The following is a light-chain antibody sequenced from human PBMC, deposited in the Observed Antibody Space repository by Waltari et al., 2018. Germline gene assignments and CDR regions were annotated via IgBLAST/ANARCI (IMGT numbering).Light chain of an antibody. Sequence: VILTQSPATPSLSPGERATLSCRASQSVSSYLAWYQQKPGQAPRVLIYGASSRATGIPDRFSGSGSGTDFTLTISSLEPEDFAVYYCQKYSTSPYSFGQGAKVEIK. J-gene: IGKJ2*03. CDR2: GAS. CDR1: QSVSSY. CDR3: QKYSTSPYS. V-gene: IGKV3-20*01.